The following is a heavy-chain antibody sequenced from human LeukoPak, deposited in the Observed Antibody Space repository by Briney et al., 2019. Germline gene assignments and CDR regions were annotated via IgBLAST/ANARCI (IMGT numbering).Heavy chain of an antibody. V-gene: IGHV3-30-3*01. J-gene: IGHJ4*02. CDR3: ARDSLEYSYPYYFDY. D-gene: IGHD5-18*01. Sequence: GRSLRLSCAASGFTFSSYAMHWVRQAPGKGLEGVAVISYDGSNKYYADSVKGRFTISRDNSKNTLYLQMNSLRAEDTAVYYCARDSLEYSYPYYFDYWGQGTLVTASS. CDR1: GFTFSSYA. CDR2: ISYDGSNK.